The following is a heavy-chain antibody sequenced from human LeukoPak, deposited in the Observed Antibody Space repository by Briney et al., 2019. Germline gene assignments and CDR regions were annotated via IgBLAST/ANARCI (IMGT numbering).Heavy chain of an antibody. J-gene: IGHJ4*02. CDR3: ARGRRTGYPPVYYFDY. D-gene: IGHD3/OR15-3a*01. V-gene: IGHV1-2*04. Sequence: ASVKVSCKASGYTFTCYYMHWVRQAPGQGLEWMGWINPNSGGTNYAQKFQGWVTMTRDTSISTAYTELSRLRSDDTAVYYCARGRRTGYPPVYYFDYWGQGTLVTVSS. CDR2: INPNSGGT. CDR1: GYTFTCYY.